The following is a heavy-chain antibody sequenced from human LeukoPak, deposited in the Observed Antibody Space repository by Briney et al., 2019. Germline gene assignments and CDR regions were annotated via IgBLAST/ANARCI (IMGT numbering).Heavy chain of an antibody. CDR2: ISYDGSNK. Sequence: GGSLRLSCAASGFTFSSYAMHWVRQAPGKGLEWVAVISYDGSNKYYADSVKGRFTISRDNSKNTLYLQMNSLRAEDTAVYYCARVGPAAGMNWFDPWGQGTLVTVSS. V-gene: IGHV3-30*04. J-gene: IGHJ5*02. CDR1: GFTFSSYA. D-gene: IGHD6-13*01. CDR3: ARVGPAAGMNWFDP.